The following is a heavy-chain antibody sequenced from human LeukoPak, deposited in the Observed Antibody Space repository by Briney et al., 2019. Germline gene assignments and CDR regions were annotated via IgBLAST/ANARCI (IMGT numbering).Heavy chain of an antibody. CDR3: ARDLGQYYDTSDNWFDP. Sequence: SVKVSCTASGGTFSSYAISWVRQAPGQGLEWMGGIIPIFGTANYAQKFQGRVTITADKSTSTAYMELSSLRSEDTAVYYCARDLGQYYDTSDNWFDPWGQGTLVTVSS. CDR2: IIPIFGTA. J-gene: IGHJ5*02. V-gene: IGHV1-69*06. D-gene: IGHD3-22*01. CDR1: GGTFSSYA.